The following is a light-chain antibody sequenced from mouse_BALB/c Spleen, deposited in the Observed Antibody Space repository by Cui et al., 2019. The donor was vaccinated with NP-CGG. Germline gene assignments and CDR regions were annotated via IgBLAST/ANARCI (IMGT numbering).Light chain of an antibody. V-gene: IGLV1*01. CDR3: ALWYSNHWV. Sequence: QHVVTPESALTTSPGETVTLTCRSSTGAVTTSNYANWVQEKPDHLFTGLIGGTNNRAPGVPARFSGSLIGDKAALTITGAQTEDEAIYFCALWYSNHWVFGGGTRLTVL. CDR2: GTN. J-gene: IGLJ1*01. CDR1: TGAVTTSNY.